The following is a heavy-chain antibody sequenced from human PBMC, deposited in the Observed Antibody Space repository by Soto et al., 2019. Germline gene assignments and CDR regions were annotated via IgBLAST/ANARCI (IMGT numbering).Heavy chain of an antibody. D-gene: IGHD2-21*02. J-gene: IGHJ4*02. V-gene: IGHV4-4*02. CDR1: GASINDNNW. Sequence: QVQLQQSGPGLVKPSETLSLTCAVSGASINDNNWWSWVRQTTGKGLEWIGEVVHWGTTNYNPSLRSRVTMSKDKPNNQISLTLSSVTSADSALYYCARHIGVTCTRGFDYWGQGTLVTVSS. CDR3: ARHIGVTCTRGFDY. CDR2: VVHWGTT.